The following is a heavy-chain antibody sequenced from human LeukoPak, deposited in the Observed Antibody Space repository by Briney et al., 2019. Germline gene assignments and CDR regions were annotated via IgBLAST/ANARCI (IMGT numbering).Heavy chain of an antibody. CDR2: INPNSGGT. J-gene: IGHJ2*01. CDR3: AENMAYGDYWYFDL. CDR1: GYTCTGYY. D-gene: IGHD4-17*01. V-gene: IGHV1-2*02. Sequence: ASVKVSCKASGYTCTGYYMHWVRQAPGQGLEWMGWINPNSGGTNYAQKVQGRGTMTRDTSISTAYIELTRLNSDDTAVYYCAENMAYGDYWYFDLWGRGTLVTVSS.